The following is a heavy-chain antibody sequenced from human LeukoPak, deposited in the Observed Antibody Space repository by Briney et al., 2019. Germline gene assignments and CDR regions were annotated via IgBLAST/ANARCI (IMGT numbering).Heavy chain of an antibody. D-gene: IGHD3-22*01. CDR1: GYTLTELS. Sequence: VASVTVSFKVSGYTLTELSMHWVRQAPGKGLEWMGGFDPEDGETIYAQKFQGRVTMTEDTSTDTAYMELSSLRSEDTAVYYCASHPLPPYYYDSSGSHFDYWGQGTLVTVSS. CDR2: FDPEDGET. J-gene: IGHJ4*02. CDR3: ASHPLPPYYYDSSGSHFDY. V-gene: IGHV1-24*01.